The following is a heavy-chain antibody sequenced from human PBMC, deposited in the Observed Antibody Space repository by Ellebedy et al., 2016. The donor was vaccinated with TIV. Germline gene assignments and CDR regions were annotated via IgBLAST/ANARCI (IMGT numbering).Heavy chain of an antibody. J-gene: IGHJ4*02. D-gene: IGHD6-13*01. V-gene: IGHV1-46*01. CDR3: ARVRYSSSWFPGVLDY. CDR2: INPSGGST. CDR1: GYTFTSYG. Sequence: ASVKVSCKASGYTFTSYGISWVRQAPGQGLEWMGIINPSGGSTSYAQKFQGRVTMTRDRSTSTVYMELRSLRSDDTAVYYCARVRYSSSWFPGVLDYWGQGTLVTVSS.